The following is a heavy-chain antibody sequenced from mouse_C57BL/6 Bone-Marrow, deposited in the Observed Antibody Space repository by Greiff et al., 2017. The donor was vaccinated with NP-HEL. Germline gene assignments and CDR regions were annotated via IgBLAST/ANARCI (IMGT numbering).Heavy chain of an antibody. V-gene: IGHV5-15*01. CDR1: GFTFSDYG. CDR2: ISTLASSI. CDR3: ARQARYDYGSVYFDV. Sequence: EVHLVESGGGLVQPGGSLKLSCAASGFTFSDYGMAWVRQAPRKGPEWVAFISTLASSIYYADTVTGRFTISRENAKNTLYLEMSSLRSEDTAMYYGARQARYDYGSVYFDVWGTGTTVTVSS. D-gene: IGHD1-1*01. J-gene: IGHJ1*03.